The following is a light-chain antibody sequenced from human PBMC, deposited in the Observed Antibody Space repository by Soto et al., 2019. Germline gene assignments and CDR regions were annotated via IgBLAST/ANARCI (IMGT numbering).Light chain of an antibody. V-gene: IGKV3-20*01. CDR2: GAS. CDR1: QSVSSSD. J-gene: IGKJ1*01. Sequence: EIVLTQSPGTLSLSPGERATLSCRASQSVSSSDLAWYQQKPGQAPRLLIYGASSRATGIPDRFSGSGSGTDFTLTISGLEPEDSAAYYCQRHGATFSQGTKVEIK. CDR3: QRHGAT.